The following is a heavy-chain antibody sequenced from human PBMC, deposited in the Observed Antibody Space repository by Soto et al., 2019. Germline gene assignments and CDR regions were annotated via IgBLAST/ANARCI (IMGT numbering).Heavy chain of an antibody. J-gene: IGHJ2*01. CDR3: ARDRGVIAAAEGWYFDL. CDR2: IYYSGST. CDR1: GGSISSYY. V-gene: IGHV4-59*01. D-gene: IGHD6-13*01. Sequence: QVQLQESGPGLVKPSETLSLTCTVSGGSISSYYWSWIRQPPGKGLEWIGYIYYSGSTNYNPSLKSRVTIAVDTSKHQFSLKLSSVTAADTAVYYCARDRGVIAAAEGWYFDLWGRGTLVTVSS.